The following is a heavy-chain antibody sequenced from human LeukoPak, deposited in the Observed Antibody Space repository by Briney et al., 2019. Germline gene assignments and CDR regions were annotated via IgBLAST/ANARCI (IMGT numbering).Heavy chain of an antibody. CDR1: GGSISSYY. Sequence: KTSETLSLTCTVSGGSISSYYWSWIRQPPGKGLEWIGYIYYSESTNYNPSLRSRVTISADTSKNQFSLKLSSVTAADTAVYYCARQPRYYFDYWGQGTLVGGSS. J-gene: IGHJ4*02. CDR3: ARQPRYYFDY. CDR2: IYYSEST. V-gene: IGHV4-59*01. D-gene: IGHD1-1*01.